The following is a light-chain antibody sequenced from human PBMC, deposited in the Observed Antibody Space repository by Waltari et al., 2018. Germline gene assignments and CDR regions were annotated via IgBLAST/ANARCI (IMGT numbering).Light chain of an antibody. J-gene: IGLJ3*02. CDR1: SGSIASNY. Sequence: NFMLTQPHSVSESPGKTVTISCTRSSGSIASNYVQWYQQRPGSSPTTVIYEDNHRPSGVRDLFSGSIDSSTNSTSLTISVLNTEDEADYYCQSYDSSNHWVFGGGTKLTVL. CDR3: QSYDSSNHWV. V-gene: IGLV6-57*01. CDR2: EDN.